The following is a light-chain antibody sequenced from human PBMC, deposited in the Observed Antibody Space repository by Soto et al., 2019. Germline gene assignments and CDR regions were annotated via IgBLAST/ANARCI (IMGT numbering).Light chain of an antibody. CDR3: AAWDDNLSGFYV. J-gene: IGLJ1*01. Sequence: QAVVTQSPSASGTPGQRVTISCSGSASTIGRNYVYWYQQLPGTAPKLLIYRNSQRPSGVPDRFSGSKYGTSASLAISGLRSEDEADYYCAAWDDNLSGFYVFGDGTKVTVL. CDR1: ASTIGRNY. CDR2: RNS. V-gene: IGLV1-47*01.